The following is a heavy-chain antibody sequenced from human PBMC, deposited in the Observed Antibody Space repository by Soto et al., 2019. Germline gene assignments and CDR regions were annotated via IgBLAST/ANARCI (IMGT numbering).Heavy chain of an antibody. Sequence: QVQLVQYGAEVKKPGVSLKVSCKASGYTFTGYYIHWVRQAPGQGLEWMGWINPSSGGTNYLQKFQGRVTMTRDTSISTAYMELSRLRSDDTAVYYCATQVGADFDYWGQGTLVTVSS. D-gene: IGHD1-26*01. CDR2: INPSSGGT. CDR1: GYTFTGYY. V-gene: IGHV1-2*02. CDR3: ATQVGADFDY. J-gene: IGHJ4*02.